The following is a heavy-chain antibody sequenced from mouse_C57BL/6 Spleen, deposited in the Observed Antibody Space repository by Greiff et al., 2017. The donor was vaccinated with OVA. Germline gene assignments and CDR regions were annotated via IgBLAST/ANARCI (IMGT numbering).Heavy chain of an antibody. CDR1: GYAFTNYL. Sequence: VQLKESGAELVRPGTSVKVSCKASGYAFTNYLIEWVKQRPGQGLEWIGVINPGSGGTNYNEKFKGKATLTADKSSSTAYMQLSSLTSEDSAVYFCARSNWDPFDNWGQDTTLTVSS. CDR3: ARSNWDPFDN. D-gene: IGHD4-1*01. J-gene: IGHJ2*01. CDR2: INPGSGGT. V-gene: IGHV1-54*01.